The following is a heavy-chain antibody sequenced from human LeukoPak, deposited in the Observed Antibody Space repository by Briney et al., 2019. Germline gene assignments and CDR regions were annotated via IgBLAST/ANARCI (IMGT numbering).Heavy chain of an antibody. J-gene: IGHJ3*02. CDR1: GGSISSYY. CDR2: IYYSGST. Sequence: SETLSLTCTVSGGSISSYYWSWIRQPPGKGLEWIGYIYYSGSTNYNPSLKSRVTISVDTSKNQFSLKLSSVTAADTAVYYCARHKTLWFGGPDAFDIWGQGTMVTVSS. D-gene: IGHD3-10*01. CDR3: ARHKTLWFGGPDAFDI. V-gene: IGHV4-59*08.